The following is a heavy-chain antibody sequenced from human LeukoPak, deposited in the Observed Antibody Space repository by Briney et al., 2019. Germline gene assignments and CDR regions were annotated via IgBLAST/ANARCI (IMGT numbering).Heavy chain of an antibody. J-gene: IGHJ4*02. CDR2: ISSSSSYI. V-gene: IGHV3-21*04. CDR3: AKDKYSPVRSMSEAAYYFDF. CDR1: GFTFSSYS. Sequence: GGSLRLSCAASGFTFSSYSMNWVRQAPGKGLEWVSSISSSSSYIYSADSVKGRFTISRDNYKNTLCLQMNSLRAEDTAVYHCAKDKYSPVRSMSEAAYYFDFWGPGTLVTVSS. D-gene: IGHD6-13*01.